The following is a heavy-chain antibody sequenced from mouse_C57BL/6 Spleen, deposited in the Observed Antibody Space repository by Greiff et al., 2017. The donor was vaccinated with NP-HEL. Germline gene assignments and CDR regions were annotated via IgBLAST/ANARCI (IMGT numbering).Heavy chain of an antibody. CDR1: GYAFSSYW. V-gene: IGHV1-80*01. Sequence: VQLQESGAELVKPGASVKISCKASGYAFSSYWMNWVKQRPGKGLEWIGQIYPGDGDTNYNGKFKGKATLTADKSSSTAYMQLSSLTSEDSAVYFCARETTVPWFAYWGQGTLVTVSA. D-gene: IGHD1-1*01. J-gene: IGHJ3*01. CDR3: ARETTVPWFAY. CDR2: IYPGDGDT.